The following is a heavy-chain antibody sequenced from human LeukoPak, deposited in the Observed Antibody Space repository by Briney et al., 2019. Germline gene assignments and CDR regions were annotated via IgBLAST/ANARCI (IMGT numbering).Heavy chain of an antibody. CDR1: GFTISTYG. Sequence: GGSLRLSCAASGFTISTYGMSWVRQAPGKGLEWVSSISGGTTYYADSVKGRFTISRDNSKNTVSLQMNSLRAEDTAVYYCAKTVYHSGNYCGQGTLVTVPS. D-gene: IGHD3-10*01. CDR2: ISGGTT. CDR3: AKTVYHSGNY. V-gene: IGHV3-23*01. J-gene: IGHJ4*02.